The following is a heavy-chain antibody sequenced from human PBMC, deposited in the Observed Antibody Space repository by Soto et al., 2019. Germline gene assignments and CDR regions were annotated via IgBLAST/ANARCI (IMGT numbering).Heavy chain of an antibody. CDR1: GFTFSSYS. Sequence: PGGSLRLSCAASGFTFSSYSMNWVRQAPGKGLEWVSYISSSSSTIYYADSVKGRFTISRDNAKNSLYLQMNSLRDEDTAVYYCARESKPYYDFWSGYYRTNYYYYGMDVWGQGTTVTV. CDR2: ISSSSSTI. V-gene: IGHV3-48*02. D-gene: IGHD3-3*01. CDR3: ARESKPYYDFWSGYYRTNYYYYGMDV. J-gene: IGHJ6*02.